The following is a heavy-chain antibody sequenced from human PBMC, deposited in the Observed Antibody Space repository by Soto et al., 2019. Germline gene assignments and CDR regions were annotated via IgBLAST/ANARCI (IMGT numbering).Heavy chain of an antibody. Sequence: GASVKVSCKASGHTFTSYYMHWVRQAPGQGLEWMGIINPSGGSTSYAQKFQGRVTMTRDTSTSTVYMELSSLRSEDTAVYYCASDYDFWSGYRPDYYYYGMDVWGQGTTVTVSS. CDR1: GHTFTSYY. V-gene: IGHV1-46*01. J-gene: IGHJ6*02. CDR3: ASDYDFWSGYRPDYYYYGMDV. D-gene: IGHD3-3*01. CDR2: INPSGGST.